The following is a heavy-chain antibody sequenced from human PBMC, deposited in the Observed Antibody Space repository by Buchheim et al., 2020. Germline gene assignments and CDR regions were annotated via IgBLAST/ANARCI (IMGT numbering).Heavy chain of an antibody. CDR3: ARVDGSDFWSGFYPD. V-gene: IGHV3-33*01. J-gene: IGHJ4*02. Sequence: QVQLVESGGGVVQPGRSLRLSCAASGFTFSSYGMPWVRQAPGKGLEWVADIWYDGSNKYYADSVKGRFTISRDNSKNTLYLQMNSLRAEDTAVYYCARVDGSDFWSGFYPDWGQETL. CDR2: IWYDGSNK. CDR1: GFTFSSYG. D-gene: IGHD3-3*01.